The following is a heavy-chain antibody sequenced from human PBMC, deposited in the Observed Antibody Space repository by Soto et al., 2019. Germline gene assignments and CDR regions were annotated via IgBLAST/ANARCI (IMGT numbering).Heavy chain of an antibody. V-gene: IGHV4-59*01. CDR2: IYYSGST. J-gene: IGHJ4*02. CDR3: ARVSPTVLHYFDY. D-gene: IGHD4-17*01. Sequence: PSETLSLTCTVSGGSISSYYWSWIRQPPGKGLEWIGYIYYSGSTNYNPSLKSRVTISVDTSKNQFSLKLSSVTAADTAVYYCARVSPTVLHYFDYWGQGTLVTVSS. CDR1: GGSISSYY.